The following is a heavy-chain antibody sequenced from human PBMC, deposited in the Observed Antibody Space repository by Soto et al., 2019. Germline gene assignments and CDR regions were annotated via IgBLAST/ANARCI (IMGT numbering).Heavy chain of an antibody. J-gene: IGHJ6*02. CDR2: INPSGGST. V-gene: IGHV1-46*01. Sequence: GASVKVSCKASGYTFTTYYMHWVRQAPGQGLEWMGIINPSGGSTRYAQKFQGRVTMTRDTSTSTVYMELSSLKSEDTAVYYCASFSRDGYNFDYYYGMDVWGQGTTVTVSS. CDR1: GYTFTTYY. D-gene: IGHD5-12*01. CDR3: ASFSRDGYNFDYYYGMDV.